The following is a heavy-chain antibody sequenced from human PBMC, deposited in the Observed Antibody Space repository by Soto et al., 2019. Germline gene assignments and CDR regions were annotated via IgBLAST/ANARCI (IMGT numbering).Heavy chain of an antibody. D-gene: IGHD3-3*01. CDR3: VSGYDFWSGYLPY. V-gene: IGHV3-48*02. Sequence: GGSLRLSCAASGFTFSSYSMNWVRQAPGKGLEWVSYISSSSSTIYYADSVKGRFTISRDNAKNSLYLQMNSLRDEDTAVYYCVSGYDFWSGYLPYWGQGTLVTVSS. CDR2: ISSSSSTI. J-gene: IGHJ4*02. CDR1: GFTFSSYS.